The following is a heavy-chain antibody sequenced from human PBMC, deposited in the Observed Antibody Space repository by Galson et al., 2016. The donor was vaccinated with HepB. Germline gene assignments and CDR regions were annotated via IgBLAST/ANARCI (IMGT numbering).Heavy chain of an antibody. CDR3: AGITSGGYSDY. J-gene: IGHJ4*02. Sequence: TLSLTCDVSGDSISSGGYYWSWIRQHPGKGLEWIGYIYNSETTYYNPSLKSRITISVDTSKNHFSLNLIGFTAADTAVYYCAGITSGGYSDYWGQGTLVTVSS. CDR1: GDSISSGGYY. CDR2: IYNSETT. V-gene: IGHV4-31*11. D-gene: IGHD6-19*01.